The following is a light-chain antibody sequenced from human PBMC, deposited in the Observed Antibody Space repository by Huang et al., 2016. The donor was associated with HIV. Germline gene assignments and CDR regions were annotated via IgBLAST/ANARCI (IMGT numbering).Light chain of an antibody. V-gene: IGKV3-20*01. J-gene: IGKJ2*01. Sequence: EIVLTQSPGTLSLSPGGRATLSCRASQSVSSAFLAWYQQKPGQAPRLLIYGASSRATGIPDRFSGSGSGTDFTLTISRLETGDFAVYYCQQYGTSPYTFGQGTKLEIK. CDR1: QSVSSAF. CDR3: QQYGTSPYT. CDR2: GAS.